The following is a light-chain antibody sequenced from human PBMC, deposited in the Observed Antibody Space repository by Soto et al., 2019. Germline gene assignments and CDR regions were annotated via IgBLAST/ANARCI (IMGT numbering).Light chain of an antibody. CDR1: SNDVGGYDY. V-gene: IGLV2-14*01. CDR2: EVS. Sequence: QSALTQPASVSGSPGQSITISCSGTSNDVGGYDYVSWYQQEPGKAPKLMIYEVSNRPSGVSNRFSGSKSGNTASLTISGLQAEDEADYYCSSYTSSSTLVFGGGTKLTVL. CDR3: SSYTSSSTLV. J-gene: IGLJ3*02.